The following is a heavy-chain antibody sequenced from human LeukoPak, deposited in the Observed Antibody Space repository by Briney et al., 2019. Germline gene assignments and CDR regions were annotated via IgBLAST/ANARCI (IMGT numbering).Heavy chain of an antibody. V-gene: IGHV4-59*01. D-gene: IGHD6-19*01. CDR2: IHYSGST. CDR1: GGSISSYY. Sequence: SETLSLTCTVSGGSISSYYWSWVRQPPGKGLEWIGHIHYSGSTNYNPSLKSRVTISIDTSKNQFSLKLSSVTAADTAVYYCARGRIAVAGTKNYFDYWGQGTLVTVSS. J-gene: IGHJ4*02. CDR3: ARGRIAVAGTKNYFDY.